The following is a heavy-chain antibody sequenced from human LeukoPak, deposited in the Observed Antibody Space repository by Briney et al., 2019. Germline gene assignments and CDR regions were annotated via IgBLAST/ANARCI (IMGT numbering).Heavy chain of an antibody. J-gene: IGHJ4*02. V-gene: IGHV3-23*01. Sequence: GGSLRLSCEASGFTFSSYAMGWFPKAPGKGLEWVSAISGSGGTTYYADSVKGRFTISRDKAKNSLYLQMNSLRAEDTAVYYCARTGLGMYSFDSWGRGTLVTVSS. D-gene: IGHD3/OR15-3a*01. CDR3: ARTGLGMYSFDS. CDR1: GFTFSSYA. CDR2: ISGSGGTT.